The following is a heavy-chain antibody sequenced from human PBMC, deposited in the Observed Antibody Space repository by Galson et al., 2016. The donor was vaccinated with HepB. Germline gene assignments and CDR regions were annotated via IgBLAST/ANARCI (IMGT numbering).Heavy chain of an antibody. Sequence: SVKVSCKVSGYTLTELSMHWVRQAPGKGLEWMGGFDPEDGETIYAQKFQGRVTMTDDTSTDTAYMELSSLRSEDAAAYYCATVPAPLWVWSRRNTINMDVWGQGTTVTVSS. J-gene: IGHJ6*02. CDR2: FDPEDGET. D-gene: IGHD3-3*01. CDR3: ATVPAPLWVWSRRNTINMDV. CDR1: GYTLTELS. V-gene: IGHV1-24*01.